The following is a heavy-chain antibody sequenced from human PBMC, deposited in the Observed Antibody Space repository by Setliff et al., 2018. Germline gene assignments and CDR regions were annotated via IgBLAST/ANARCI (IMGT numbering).Heavy chain of an antibody. CDR3: ARAPLESGYYYGQGHYFDY. D-gene: IGHD5-18*01. V-gene: IGHV1-46*01. CDR1: GYTFTNYY. Sequence: ASVKVSCKASGYTFTNYYMHWVRQAPGQGLEWMGIIDPSGDYTNYAQKFQGRVTMTRDTSTTTVYMELSSLRSDDTAVYYCARAPLESGYYYGQGHYFDYWGQGTLVTVSS. J-gene: IGHJ4*02. CDR2: IDPSGDYT.